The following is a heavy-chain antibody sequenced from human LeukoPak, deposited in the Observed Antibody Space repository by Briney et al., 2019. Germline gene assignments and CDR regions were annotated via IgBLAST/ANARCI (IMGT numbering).Heavy chain of an antibody. CDR2: IYYSGST. J-gene: IGHJ4*02. CDR3: ARRERGRNFDY. CDR1: GGSISSSSYY. Sequence: ASETLSLTCTVSGGSISSSSYYWGWIRQPPGKGLEWIGSIYYSGSTYYNPSLKSRVTISVDTSKNQFSLKLSSVTAADTAVYYCARRERGRNFDYWGQGTQVTVSS. V-gene: IGHV4-39*01. D-gene: IGHD3-10*01.